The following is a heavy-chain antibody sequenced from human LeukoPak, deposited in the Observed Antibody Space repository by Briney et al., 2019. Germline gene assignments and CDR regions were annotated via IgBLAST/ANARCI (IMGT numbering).Heavy chain of an antibody. CDR3: ARDRGGSYSAIDY. Sequence: GGSLRLSCAASGFTFSSYSLNWVRQTPGKGLEWVSFISSSSITIYYADSVKGRFTISRDNAEKSLYLQMNSLRAEDTAVYYCARDRGGSYSAIDYWGQGTLVTVSS. CDR2: ISSSSITI. J-gene: IGHJ4*02. CDR1: GFTFSSYS. D-gene: IGHD2-15*01. V-gene: IGHV3-48*04.